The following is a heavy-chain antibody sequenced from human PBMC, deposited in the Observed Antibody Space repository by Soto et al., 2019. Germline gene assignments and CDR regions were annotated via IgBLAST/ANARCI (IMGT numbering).Heavy chain of an antibody. V-gene: IGHV1-69*13. J-gene: IGHJ4*02. D-gene: IGHD5-12*01. Sequence: SVKVSCKASGGKFNNYALSWARQAPGQGLERVGGIIPIFNSANYAQKFQGRVTITADDSTSTAYMELRSLRTDDTAVHYCAREVTVASYYFDFWGQGTLVTVSS. CDR2: IIPIFNSA. CDR1: GGKFNNYA. CDR3: AREVTVASYYFDF.